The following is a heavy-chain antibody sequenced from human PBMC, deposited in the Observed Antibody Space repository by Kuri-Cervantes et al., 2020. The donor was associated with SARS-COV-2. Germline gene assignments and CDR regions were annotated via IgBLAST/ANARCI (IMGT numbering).Heavy chain of an antibody. D-gene: IGHD4-11*01. CDR1: GGSISSSSYY. V-gene: IGHV4-39*02. J-gene: IGHJ6*03. CDR2: IYYSGST. Sequence: SETLSLTCTVSGGSISSSSYYWGWIRQPPGKGLEWIGSIYYSGSTYYNPSLKSRVTISRDNAKNSLYLQMNSLRAEDTAVYYCAREGHDYSNLRTPYYYYYYMDVWGKGTTVTVSS. CDR3: AREGHDYSNLRTPYYYYYYMDV.